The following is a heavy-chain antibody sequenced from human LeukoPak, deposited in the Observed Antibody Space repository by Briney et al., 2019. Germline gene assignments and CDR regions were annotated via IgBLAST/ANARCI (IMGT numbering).Heavy chain of an antibody. CDR3: AREMSGNALDY. J-gene: IGHJ4*02. Sequence: GRSLRLSCAAPGYTFSSSAMPWVPQAPGKGLERVVVIADDGSNKYFADSVKGPLTISRDNSKNTLYLLMNSLTAKDTAVYYWAREMSGNALDYWGQGTLVTVSS. V-gene: IGHV3-30*04. CDR1: GYTFSSSA. D-gene: IGHD5-12*01. CDR2: IADDGSNK.